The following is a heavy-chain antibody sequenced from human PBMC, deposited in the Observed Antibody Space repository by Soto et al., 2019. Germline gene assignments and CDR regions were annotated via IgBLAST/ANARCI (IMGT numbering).Heavy chain of an antibody. CDR2: ISSTRIYT. J-gene: IGHJ3*02. V-gene: IGHV3-11*06. CDR1: GFTFSDYY. Sequence: PGGSLRLSCAASGFTFSDYYMSWIRQAPGKGLEWVSYISSTRIYTNYADSVKGRFTISRDNAENSLSLQLNSLRAEDTAIYYCARSLEHHTELSGAQDAFDIWGQGTMVTVSS. CDR3: ARSLEHHTELSGAQDAFDI. D-gene: IGHD3-16*02.